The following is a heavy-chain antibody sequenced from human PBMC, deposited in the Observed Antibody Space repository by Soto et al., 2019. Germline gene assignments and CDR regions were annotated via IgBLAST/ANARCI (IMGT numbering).Heavy chain of an antibody. Sequence: ASVKVSCKASGYTFTSYGISWVRQAPGQGLEWMGWISAYNGNTNYAQKLQGRVTMTTDTSTSTAYMELRSLRSDDTAVYYCARGGVYLQGATSPALDYWGQGTLVTVSS. CDR1: GYTFTSYG. D-gene: IGHD1-26*01. CDR2: ISAYNGNT. CDR3: ARGGVYLQGATSPALDY. J-gene: IGHJ4*02. V-gene: IGHV1-18*01.